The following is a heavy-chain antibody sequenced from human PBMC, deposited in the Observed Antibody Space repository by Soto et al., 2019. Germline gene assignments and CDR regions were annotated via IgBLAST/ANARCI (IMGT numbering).Heavy chain of an antibody. V-gene: IGHV3-21*01. CDR1: GVTFSSYS. J-gene: IGHJ4*02. CDR2: ISSSSRYI. D-gene: IGHD6-13*01. CDR3: ARDKRRILVSYFDY. Sequence: GGSLRLSCAASGVTFSSYSMNWVRQAPGKGLEWVSSISSSSRYIYYADSVKGRFTISRDNAKNSLYLQMNSLRAEDTAVYYCARDKRRILVSYFDYWGQGTLVTVSS.